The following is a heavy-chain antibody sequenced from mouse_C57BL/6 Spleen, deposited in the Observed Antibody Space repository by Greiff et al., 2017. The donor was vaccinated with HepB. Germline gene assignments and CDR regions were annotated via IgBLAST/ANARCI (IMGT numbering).Heavy chain of an antibody. Sequence: VQLQQPGAELVMPGASVKLSCKASGYTFTSYWMHWVKQRPGQGLEWIGEIDPCDSYTNYNQKFKGKSTLTVDQSSSTAYMQLSSLTSEDSAVYYCAGAYGRSYRAWWADGGQGTGVTVSA. D-gene: IGHD1-1*01. CDR2: IDPCDSYT. J-gene: IGHJ3*01. V-gene: IGHV1-69*01. CDR3: AGAYGRSYRAWWAD. CDR1: GYTFTSYW.